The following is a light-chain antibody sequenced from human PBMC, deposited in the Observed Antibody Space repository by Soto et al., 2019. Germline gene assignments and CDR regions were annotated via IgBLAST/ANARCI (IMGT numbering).Light chain of an antibody. CDR1: QSVSSK. V-gene: IGKV3-15*01. CDR2: SAS. Sequence: IVMTHSPATLSLSPLQRATLSFMSIQSVSSKLAWYQQRPGQAPRLLIYSASTRATGIPARFSGSGSGTEFTLTISSLQSEDFAVYYCHQYNHWLTWTFGQGTKVDNK. J-gene: IGKJ1*01. CDR3: HQYNHWLTWT.